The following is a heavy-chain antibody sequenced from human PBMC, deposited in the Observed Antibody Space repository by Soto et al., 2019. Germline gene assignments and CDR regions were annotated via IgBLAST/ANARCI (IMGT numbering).Heavy chain of an antibody. V-gene: IGHV4-59*01. CDR2: IYYSGST. D-gene: IGHD3-9*01. Sequence: QVQLQESGPGLVKPSETLSLTCTVSGGSISSYYWSWIRQPPGKGLEWIGYIYYSGSTNYNPSLKSRVTISVDTSKNQFSLKLSSVTAADTAVYYCARGYYDILTGYPRAHAFDIWGQGTMVTVSS. CDR1: GGSISSYY. CDR3: ARGYYDILTGYPRAHAFDI. J-gene: IGHJ3*02.